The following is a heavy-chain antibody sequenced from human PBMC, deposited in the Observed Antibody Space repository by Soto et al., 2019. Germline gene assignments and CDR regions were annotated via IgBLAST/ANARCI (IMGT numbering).Heavy chain of an antibody. Sequence: QVQLQESGPGLVKPSQTLSLTCTVSGGSISSGGYYWSWIRQHPGKGLEWIGYIYYSGSTYYNPSLKIRVTISVDTSKNQFSLKLSSVTAADTAVYYCARLRFLEYNWYFDLWGRGTLVTVSS. V-gene: IGHV4-31*03. J-gene: IGHJ2*01. CDR3: ARLRFLEYNWYFDL. D-gene: IGHD3-3*01. CDR1: GGSISSGGYY. CDR2: IYYSGST.